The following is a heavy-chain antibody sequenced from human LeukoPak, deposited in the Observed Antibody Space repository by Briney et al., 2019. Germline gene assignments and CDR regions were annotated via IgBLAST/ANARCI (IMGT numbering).Heavy chain of an antibody. CDR2: IYHSGST. J-gene: IGHJ3*02. CDR3: ARDAAAVGAAFAM. CDR1: GYSISSVYY. Sequence: SETLSLACTVSGYSISSVYYWGWIRQPPGKGREWIWSIYHSGSTYYSRSLKRRFTVAVDTSKNQLSLKRSCVTSTDTALYDCARDAAAVGAAFAMWGQGTMVTLP. V-gene: IGHV4-38-2*02. D-gene: IGHD2-15*01.